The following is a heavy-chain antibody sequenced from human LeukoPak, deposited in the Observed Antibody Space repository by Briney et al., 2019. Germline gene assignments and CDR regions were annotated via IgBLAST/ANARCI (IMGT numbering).Heavy chain of an antibody. V-gene: IGHV1-2*04. CDR1: GYTFTDYY. J-gene: IGHJ4*02. CDR3: ARANFLYCSSTSCLFDY. CDR2: INPNSGGT. Sequence: ASVKVSCKASGYTFTDYYMHWVGLAPGQGLEWMGWINPNSGGTNYVQKFQGWVTMTRDTSINTAYMELSRLTSDDTAVYYCARANFLYCSSTSCLFDYWGQGTLVTVSS. D-gene: IGHD2-2*01.